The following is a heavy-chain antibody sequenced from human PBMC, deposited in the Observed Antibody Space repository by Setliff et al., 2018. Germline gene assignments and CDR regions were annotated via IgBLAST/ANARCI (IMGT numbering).Heavy chain of an antibody. J-gene: IGHJ4*02. D-gene: IGHD5-18*01. V-gene: IGHV1-24*01. CDR3: ARRVGSVGIQLPDY. Sequence: WASVKVSCKVSGYRLIEVSMHWVRQAPGKGLEWMGGFDPEDEETIYAQKFQGRVTMTEDTSTDTAYMELSSLRSEDTAVYYCARRVGSVGIQLPDYWGQGTLVTVSS. CDR1: GYRLIEVS. CDR2: FDPEDEET.